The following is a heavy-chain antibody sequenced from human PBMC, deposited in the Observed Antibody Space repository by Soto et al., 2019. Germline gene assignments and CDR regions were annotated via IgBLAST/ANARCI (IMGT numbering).Heavy chain of an antibody. V-gene: IGHV1-46*01. CDR1: GYTFTSHF. Sequence: XSVKDSCKASGYTFTSHFVHWGRQAPGQGLEWMGIINPSDGGTTYAQKFQGRVTMTRDTSTSTVYMELSSLRSEDTAVYYCARDVSAFDYWGQGTLGTVSS. CDR2: INPSDGGT. J-gene: IGHJ4*02. CDR3: ARDVSAFDY.